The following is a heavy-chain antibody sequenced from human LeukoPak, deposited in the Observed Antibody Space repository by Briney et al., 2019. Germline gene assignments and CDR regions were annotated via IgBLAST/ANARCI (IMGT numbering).Heavy chain of an antibody. CDR1: GGTFSSYA. Sequence: ASVKVSCKASGGTFSSYAISWVRQAPGQGPEWMGRIIPILGIANYAQKFQGRVTITADKSTSTAYMELSSLRSEDTAVYYCAREEVGATIYYYYGMDVWGQGTTVTVSS. CDR3: AREEVGATIYYYYGMDV. V-gene: IGHV1-69*04. J-gene: IGHJ6*02. CDR2: IIPILGIA. D-gene: IGHD1-26*01.